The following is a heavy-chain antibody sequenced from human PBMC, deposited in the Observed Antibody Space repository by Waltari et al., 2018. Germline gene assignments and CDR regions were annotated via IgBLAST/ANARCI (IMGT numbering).Heavy chain of an antibody. D-gene: IGHD3-3*01. V-gene: IGHV4-34*01. Sequence: QVQLQQWGAGLLKPSETLSLTCAVYGGSFSGYYWSWIRQPPGKGLEWIGEINHSGSTNYNPSLKSRVTISVDTSKNQFSLKLSSVTAADTAVYYCARGRMYYDFWSGTSPGYFDLWGRGTLVTVSS. J-gene: IGHJ2*01. CDR2: INHSGST. CDR3: ARGRMYYDFWSGTSPGYFDL. CDR1: GGSFSGYY.